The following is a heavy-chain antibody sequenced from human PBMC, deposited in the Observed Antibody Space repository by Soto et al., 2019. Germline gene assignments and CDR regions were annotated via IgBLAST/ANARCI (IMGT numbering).Heavy chain of an antibody. D-gene: IGHD3-9*01. CDR3: ARMKVDSYQFCYAIDV. J-gene: IGHJ6*02. V-gene: IGHV2-26*01. CDR2: IFSDNER. Sequence: QVTLKESGPALVKPTETLTLTCTVSGFSLTTGKMGVSWIRQPPGKALEWLAHIFSDNERSYSTSLQGRLTISKDTSGSQVVLSMTNVDPVYTATYYCARMKVDSYQFCYAIDVWGQGTTVTVSS. CDR1: GFSLTTGKMG.